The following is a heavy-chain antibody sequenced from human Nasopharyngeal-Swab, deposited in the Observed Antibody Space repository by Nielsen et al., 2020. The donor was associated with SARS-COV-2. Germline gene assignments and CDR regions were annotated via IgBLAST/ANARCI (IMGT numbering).Heavy chain of an antibody. Sequence: GESLKISCAASGFTFSSFGMHWVRQAPGKGLEWVAFIAHDASNEYYGDSVKGRFSISRDSSKNTLYLQMDSLRGEATAVYYCARDAPAHYGAFYWGRGTLVTVSS. D-gene: IGHD4-17*01. J-gene: IGHJ4*02. CDR3: ARDAPAHYGAFY. CDR2: IAHDASNE. CDR1: GFTFSSFG. V-gene: IGHV3-30*03.